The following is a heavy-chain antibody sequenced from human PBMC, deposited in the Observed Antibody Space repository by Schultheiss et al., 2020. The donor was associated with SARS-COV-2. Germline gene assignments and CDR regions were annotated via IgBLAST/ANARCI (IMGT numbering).Heavy chain of an antibody. CDR2: ISSNGGST. CDR3: VILAVAGTHPFDY. D-gene: IGHD6-19*01. V-gene: IGHV3-64D*06. Sequence: GGSLRLSFAASGFTFSSYAMHWVRQAPGKGLEYVSAISSNGGSTYYADSVKGRFTISRDNSKNTLYLQMSSLRAEDTAVYYCVILAVAGTHPFDYWGQGTLVTVSS. J-gene: IGHJ4*02. CDR1: GFTFSSYA.